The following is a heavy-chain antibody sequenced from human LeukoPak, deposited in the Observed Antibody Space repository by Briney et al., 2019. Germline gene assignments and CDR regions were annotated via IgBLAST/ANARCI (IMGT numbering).Heavy chain of an antibody. D-gene: IGHD2-8*01. CDR1: GGSISSYY. CDR3: ARDRGIGNGGNYYYYMDV. V-gene: IGHV4-59*12. Sequence: SETLSLTCTVSGGSISSYYWSWIRQPPGRGLEWIGYIYYSGSGSTNYNPSLKSRVSISVDTSKNHFSLKLSSVTAADTAVYYCARDRGIGNGGNYYYYMDVWGKGTTVTVSS. J-gene: IGHJ6*03. CDR2: IYYSGSGST.